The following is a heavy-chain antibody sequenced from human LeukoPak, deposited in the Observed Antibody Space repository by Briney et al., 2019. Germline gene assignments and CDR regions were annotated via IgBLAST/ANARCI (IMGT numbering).Heavy chain of an antibody. D-gene: IGHD3-16*02. CDR2: ISGSGGSR. CDR1: GFTFSCYV. V-gene: IGHV3-23*01. J-gene: IGHJ4*02. Sequence: QPGGPLRLSCAASGFTFSCYVMRWLRQAPGKGLEWVLAISGSGGSRYYPAPATGRFTISKDNSKNTLYLQMNSLRAEGTAVYYCAKRDVWGSYRYTPFDYWGQETLVTVSS. CDR3: AKRDVWGSYRYTPFDY.